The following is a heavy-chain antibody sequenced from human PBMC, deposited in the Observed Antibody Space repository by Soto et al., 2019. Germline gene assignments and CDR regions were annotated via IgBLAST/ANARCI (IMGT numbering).Heavy chain of an antibody. Sequence: GSLRLSCAASGFTFSSYTLSWVRQAPGKGLEWVSSITSSSSYIYYADSMKGRFTISRDNAKNSLYLQMNSLRAEDTAVYYCARVVYRSSLPYFDYWGQGTLVTVSS. V-gene: IGHV3-21*01. J-gene: IGHJ4*02. D-gene: IGHD6-6*01. CDR2: ITSSSSYI. CDR3: ARVVYRSSLPYFDY. CDR1: GFTFSSYT.